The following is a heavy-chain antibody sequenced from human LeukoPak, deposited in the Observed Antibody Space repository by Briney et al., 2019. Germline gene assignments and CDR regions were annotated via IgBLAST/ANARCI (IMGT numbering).Heavy chain of an antibody. Sequence: PSETLSLTCTVSGGSISSSSYYWGWIRQPPGKGLEWIGSIYYSGSTYYNPSLKSRVTISVDTSKNQFSLKLSSVTAADTAVYYCARDRPIVWGSYRHYRGDAFDIWGQGTMVTVSS. CDR2: IYYSGST. D-gene: IGHD3-16*02. V-gene: IGHV4-39*07. J-gene: IGHJ3*02. CDR1: GGSISSSSYY. CDR3: ARDRPIVWGSYRHYRGDAFDI.